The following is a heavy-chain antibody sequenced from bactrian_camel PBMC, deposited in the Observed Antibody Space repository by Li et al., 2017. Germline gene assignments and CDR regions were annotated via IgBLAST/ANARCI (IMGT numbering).Heavy chain of an antibody. CDR1: SYTYEHNC. J-gene: IGHJ4*01. CDR3: GAAPACWGVIYT. V-gene: IGHV3S53*01. Sequence: HVQLVESGGGSVQAGGSLRLFCTAASYTYEHNCMGWLRQAPGKEREGVATIAFDGRTTYADSVRGRFTISRDNARNTIYLQMNRLEPGDAAMYYCGAAPACWGVIYTGGQGTQVTVS. CDR2: IAFDGRT. D-gene: IGHD1*01.